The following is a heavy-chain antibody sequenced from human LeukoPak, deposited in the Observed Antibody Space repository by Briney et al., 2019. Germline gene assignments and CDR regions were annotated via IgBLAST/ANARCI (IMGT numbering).Heavy chain of an antibody. CDR2: ISSSSSTI. Sequence: GGSLRLSCAASGFTFSSYSMNWVRQAPGKGLGWVSYISSSSSTIYYADSVKGRFTISRDNAKNSLYLQMNSLRAEDTAVYYCARGNEYYFDYWGQGTLVTVSS. V-gene: IGHV3-48*01. J-gene: IGHJ4*02. CDR1: GFTFSSYS. D-gene: IGHD1-1*01. CDR3: ARGNEYYFDY.